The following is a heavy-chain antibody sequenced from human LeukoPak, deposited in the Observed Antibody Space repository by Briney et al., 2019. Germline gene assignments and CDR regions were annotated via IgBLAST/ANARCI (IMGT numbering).Heavy chain of an antibody. V-gene: IGHV3-11*05. J-gene: IGHJ4*02. CDR3: ARDPVYYDSSGYQDY. D-gene: IGHD3-22*01. CDR1: GFTFSDYY. Sequence: KSGGSLRLSCAASGFTFSDYYMSWIRQAPGKGLEWVSYISSSSSYTNYADSVKGRFTISRDNAKNSLYLQMNGLRADDTAVYYCARDPVYYDSSGYQDYWGQGTLVTVSS. CDR2: ISSSSSYT.